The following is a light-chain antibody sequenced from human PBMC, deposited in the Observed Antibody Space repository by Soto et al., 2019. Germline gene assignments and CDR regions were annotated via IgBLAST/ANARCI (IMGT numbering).Light chain of an antibody. CDR1: SSDVGSYNL. V-gene: IGLV2-23*01. Sequence: QSALTQPASVSGSPRQSITISCTGTSSDVGSYNLVSWYQQHPGKAPKLMIYEGSKRPSGVSNRFSGSKSGNTASLTISGLQAEDEADYYCCSYAGSSTRVVFGGGTKVTVL. CDR2: EGS. CDR3: CSYAGSSTRVV. J-gene: IGLJ2*01.